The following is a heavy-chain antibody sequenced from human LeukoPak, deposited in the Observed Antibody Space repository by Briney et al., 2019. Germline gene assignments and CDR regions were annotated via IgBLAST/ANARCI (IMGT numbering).Heavy chain of an antibody. V-gene: IGHV4-59*06. CDR1: GGSISSYY. J-gene: IGHJ4*02. CDR3: RGAHNYGDYQDY. Sequence: SETLSLTCTVSGGSISSYYWSWIRQHPGRGLEWIGYIHNSGSTYYNPSLQSRVTISLDTSKNQFSVKLSSVTAADTAVYYCRGAHNYGDYQDYWGQGTLVTVSS. D-gene: IGHD4-17*01. CDR2: IHNSGST.